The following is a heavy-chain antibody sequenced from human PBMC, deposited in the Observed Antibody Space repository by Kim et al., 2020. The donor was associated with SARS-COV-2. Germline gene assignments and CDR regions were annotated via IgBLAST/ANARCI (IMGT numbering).Heavy chain of an antibody. J-gene: IGHJ5*02. D-gene: IGHD2-15*01. CDR1: GYSFTNYW. CDR3: ARASYCSGGSCYGNFDWFDP. Sequence: GESLKISCKGSGYSFTNYWIGWVRQMSGKGLEWMGIIHPGDSDTRYSPSFQGQVTISADNSISTAYLQWSSLKASDTAMYYCARASYCSGGSCYGNFDWFDPWGRGTQVTGSS. V-gene: IGHV5-51*01. CDR2: IHPGDSDT.